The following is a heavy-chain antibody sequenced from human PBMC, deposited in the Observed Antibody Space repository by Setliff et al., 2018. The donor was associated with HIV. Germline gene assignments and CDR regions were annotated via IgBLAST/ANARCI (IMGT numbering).Heavy chain of an antibody. Sequence: PSETLSLTCTVSSGSISTYYWTWIRQPPGKGLEYIGYIYYTGSTDYNPSLNGRVTISKDTSKNQFSLKLSSVTAADTAVYFCARQPSYYGDTPWYFDLWGRGTLVTVSS. V-gene: IGHV4-59*08. CDR1: SGSISTYY. J-gene: IGHJ2*01. CDR2: IYYTGST. D-gene: IGHD4-17*01. CDR3: ARQPSYYGDTPWYFDL.